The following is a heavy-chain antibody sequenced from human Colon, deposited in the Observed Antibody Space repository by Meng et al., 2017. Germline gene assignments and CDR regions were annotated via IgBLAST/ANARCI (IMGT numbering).Heavy chain of an antibody. Sequence: VRPHDSGTGCVTPSETLSLTCTVSGGSVSSGSYYWSWIRQPPGKGLEWIGYIYYTGSTNYNPSLKSRVTISVDTSKNQFSLKLSSVTAADTAVYYCARGPLDYWGQGTLVTVSS. CDR1: GGSVSSGSYY. CDR2: IYYTGST. V-gene: IGHV4-61*01. J-gene: IGHJ4*02. CDR3: ARGPLDY.